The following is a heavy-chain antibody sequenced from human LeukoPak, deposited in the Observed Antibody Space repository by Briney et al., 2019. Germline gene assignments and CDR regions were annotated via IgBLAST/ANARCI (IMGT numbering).Heavy chain of an antibody. CDR1: DGSFSGFY. Sequence: PSETLSLTCAGYDGSFSGFYWSWIRQPPGKGLEGIGEIDHRGSTNHNPSLKSRVTISVDTSKNHFSLKLSSVTAADTAVYYCARPSKGFYYYGMDVWGQGTTVTVSS. V-gene: IGHV4-34*01. CDR3: ARPSKGFYYYGMDV. J-gene: IGHJ6*02. CDR2: IDHRGST.